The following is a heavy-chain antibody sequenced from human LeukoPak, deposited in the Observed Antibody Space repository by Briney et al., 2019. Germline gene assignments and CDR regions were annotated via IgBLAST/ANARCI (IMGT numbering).Heavy chain of an antibody. J-gene: IGHJ3*02. CDR3: ARHGGYSYGPLDAFDI. D-gene: IGHD5-18*01. CDR1: GYTFTGYY. Sequence: ASVKVSCKASGYTFTGYYMHWVRQAPGQGLEWMGRINPNSGGTNYAQKFQGRVTMTRDTSISTAYMELRRLRSDDTAVYYCARHGGYSYGPLDAFDIWGQGTMVTVSS. V-gene: IGHV1-2*06. CDR2: INPNSGGT.